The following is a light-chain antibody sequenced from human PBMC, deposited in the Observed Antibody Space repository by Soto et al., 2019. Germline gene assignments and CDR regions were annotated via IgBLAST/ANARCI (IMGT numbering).Light chain of an antibody. CDR1: SSDVGGYNY. Sequence: QSALTQPASVSGSPGQSITISCTGTSSDVGGYNYVSWYQQHPGKAPKLMIYDVSNRPSGVSNRFSGSKSGNTASLTISGLQAEDEADYYCSSYTSGSSFGGGTKLTVL. CDR3: SSYTSGSS. J-gene: IGLJ2*01. V-gene: IGLV2-14*01. CDR2: DVS.